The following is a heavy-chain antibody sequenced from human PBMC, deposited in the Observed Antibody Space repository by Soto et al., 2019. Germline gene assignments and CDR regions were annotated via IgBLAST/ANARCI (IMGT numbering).Heavy chain of an antibody. Sequence: QVQLVQSGAEVKTPGASVKVSCKASGYTFTSYAMHWVRQAPGQRLEWMGWINAGNGNAKYSQKFQGRATITRATSASAAYMELSSLRAEDTAVYYCARCHPTGYGDYWGQGTLVTVSS. J-gene: IGHJ4*02. CDR1: GYTFTSYA. CDR2: INAGNGNA. V-gene: IGHV1-3*01. D-gene: IGHD3-9*01. CDR3: ARCHPTGYGDY.